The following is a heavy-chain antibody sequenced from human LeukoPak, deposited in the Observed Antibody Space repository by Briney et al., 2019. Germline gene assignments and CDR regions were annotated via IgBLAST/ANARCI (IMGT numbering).Heavy chain of an antibody. CDR2: ISDSGCST. D-gene: IGHD2-15*01. CDR3: AKSYCSGGSCYPHAFDI. CDR1: GFTFTSYG. J-gene: IGHJ3*02. V-gene: IGHV3-23*01. Sequence: GGSLRLSCAASGFTFTSYGMTWVRQAQGKGLEWVSAISDSGCSTYYADSVKGRFTISRDNSKNTLYMQMNSLRAEDTAVYYCAKSYCSGGSCYPHAFDIWGQGTMVTVSS.